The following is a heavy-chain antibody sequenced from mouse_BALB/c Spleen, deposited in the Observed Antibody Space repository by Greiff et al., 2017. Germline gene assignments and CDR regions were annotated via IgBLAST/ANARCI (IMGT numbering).Heavy chain of an antibody. V-gene: IGHV1-15*01. D-gene: IGHD3-3*01. Sequence: VQLQQSGAELVRPGASVTLSCKASGYTFTDYEMHWVKQTPVHGLEWIGAIDPETGGTAYNQKFKGKATLTADKSSSTAYMELRSLTSEDSAVYYCTSRAASKVFAYWGQGTLVTVSA. CDR2: IDPETGGT. CDR1: GYTFTDYE. J-gene: IGHJ3*01. CDR3: TSRAASKVFAY.